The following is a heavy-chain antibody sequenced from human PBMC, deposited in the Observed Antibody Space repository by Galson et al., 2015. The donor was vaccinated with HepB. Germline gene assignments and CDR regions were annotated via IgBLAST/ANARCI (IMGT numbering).Heavy chain of an antibody. CDR3: ARFYDSSGYDAFDI. D-gene: IGHD3-22*01. J-gene: IGHJ3*02. V-gene: IGHV1-69*04. CDR2: IIPILGIA. Sequence: SVKVSCKASGGTFSSYAISWVRQAPGQGLEWMGRIIPILGIANYAQKFQGRVTITADKSTSTAYMELSSLRSEDTAVYYCARFYDSSGYDAFDIWGQGTMVTVSS. CDR1: GGTFSSYA.